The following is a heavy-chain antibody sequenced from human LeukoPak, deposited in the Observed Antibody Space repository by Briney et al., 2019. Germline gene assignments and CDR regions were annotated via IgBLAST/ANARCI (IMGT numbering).Heavy chain of an antibody. J-gene: IGHJ4*02. V-gene: IGHV4-59*01. CDR1: GGSISNYY. CDR2: ISYSGNT. CDR3: ARDVRGSSWSLDY. Sequence: SETLSLTCTVSGGSISNYYWSWIRQPPGKGLEWIGYISYSGNTNYNPSLKSRATISADTSKNQVSLKLSSVTAADTAVYYCARDVRGSSWSLDYWGQGALVTVSS. D-gene: IGHD6-13*01.